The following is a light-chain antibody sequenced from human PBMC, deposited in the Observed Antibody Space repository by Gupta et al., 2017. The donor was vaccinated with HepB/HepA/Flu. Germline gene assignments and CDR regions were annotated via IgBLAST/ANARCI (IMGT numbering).Light chain of an antibody. CDR1: TLRIYY. J-gene: IGLJ2*01. V-gene: IGLV3-19*01. CDR3: KSRDISGNNVV. Sequence: SSELTQDPAVSVALVQTVRITCHGDTLRIYYARWYQQKPGQAPILVIYGKNSRPSGIPDRFSGSSAGNTGSVTITGAQAEDEADYYCKSRDISGNNVVFGGGTKLTVL. CDR2: GKN.